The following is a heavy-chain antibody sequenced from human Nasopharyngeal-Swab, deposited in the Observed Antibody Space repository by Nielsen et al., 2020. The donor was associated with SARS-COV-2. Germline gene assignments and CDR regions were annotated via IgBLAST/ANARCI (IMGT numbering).Heavy chain of an antibody. CDR3: ARHGADCSRTSCYRRHGFDI. Sequence: GESLKISCAASGLGFSASPIIWVRQAPGKGLEWVANIKQDGSEIYYADSVKGRFTISRDNARNSLYLQMRSLRAEDTAVYHCARHGADCSRTSCYRRHGFDIWGQGTMVTVSS. D-gene: IGHD2-2*02. CDR1: GLGFSASP. V-gene: IGHV3-7*01. CDR2: IKQDGSEI. J-gene: IGHJ3*02.